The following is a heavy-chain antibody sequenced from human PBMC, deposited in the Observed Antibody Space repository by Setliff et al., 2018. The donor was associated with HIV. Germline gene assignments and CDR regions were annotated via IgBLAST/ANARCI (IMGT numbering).Heavy chain of an antibody. CDR3: ARTDYGGNSGGNYFDY. J-gene: IGHJ4*02. CDR2: IIPYNGHT. CDR1: GGTFSSYA. V-gene: IGHV1-18*01. D-gene: IGHD4-17*01. Sequence: ASVKVSCKASGGTFSSYAISWVRQAPGQGLEWMGGIIPYNGHTNFAQKLQGRVTMTTDTATSTAYMEVRSLRSDDTAVYYCARTDYGGNSGGNYFDYWGQGSLVTVSS.